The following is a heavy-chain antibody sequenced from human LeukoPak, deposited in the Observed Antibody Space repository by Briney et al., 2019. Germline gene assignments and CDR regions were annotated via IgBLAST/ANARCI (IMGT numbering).Heavy chain of an antibody. CDR2: INHSGST. CDR3: ARPTLRMRQRGPFDY. D-gene: IGHD2-8*01. Sequence: SETLSLTCAVYGGSFSGYYWSWIRQPPGKGLEWIGEINHSGSTNYNPSLKSRVTISVDTSKNQFSLKLSSVTAADTAVYYCARPTLRMRQRGPFDYWGQGTLVTVSS. CDR1: GGSFSGYY. J-gene: IGHJ4*02. V-gene: IGHV4-34*01.